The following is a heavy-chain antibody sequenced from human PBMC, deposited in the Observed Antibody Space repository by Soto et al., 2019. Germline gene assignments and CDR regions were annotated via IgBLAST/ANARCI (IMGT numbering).Heavy chain of an antibody. D-gene: IGHD4-17*01. J-gene: IGHJ4*02. CDR2: MNPNSGNT. CDR3: ARGTGNDGDAPLDY. V-gene: IGHV1-8*01. Sequence: ASVKVSCKASGYTFTSYDINWVRQATGQGLEWMGWMNPNSGNTGYAQKFQGRVTMTRNTSISTAYMELSSLRSEDTAVYYCARGTGNDGDAPLDYWGQGTLVTVSS. CDR1: GYTFTSYD.